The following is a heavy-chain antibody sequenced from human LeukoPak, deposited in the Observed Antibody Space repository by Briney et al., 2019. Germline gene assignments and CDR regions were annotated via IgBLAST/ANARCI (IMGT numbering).Heavy chain of an antibody. CDR3: ARDRSGYYFDY. D-gene: IGHD7-27*01. V-gene: IGHV3-74*03. Sequence: GGSLRLSCAASGFTFSNFWMHWVRQAPGKGLVWVSRINSDGSSTLSADSVKGRFTISRDNAKNTLYLQMNSLRGEDTAVYYCARDRSGYYFDYWGQGTLVTVSS. CDR2: INSDGSST. J-gene: IGHJ4*02. CDR1: GFTFSNFW.